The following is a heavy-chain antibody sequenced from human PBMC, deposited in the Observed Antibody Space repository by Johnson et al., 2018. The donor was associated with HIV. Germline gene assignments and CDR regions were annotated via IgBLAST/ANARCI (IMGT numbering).Heavy chain of an antibody. CDR2: IRYDGSDK. D-gene: IGHD2-15*01. Sequence: VQLVESGGGVVQPGGSLRLSCAESGFTFSSYGMHWVRQAPGKGLEWVAFIRYDGSDKHYADSVKGRFTISRDNGNNSLYLQMNSLRAEDAAVYYCTGRDLLRAFDIWGQGTMVTVSS. CDR1: GFTFSSYG. J-gene: IGHJ3*02. V-gene: IGHV3-30*02. CDR3: TGRDLLRAFDI.